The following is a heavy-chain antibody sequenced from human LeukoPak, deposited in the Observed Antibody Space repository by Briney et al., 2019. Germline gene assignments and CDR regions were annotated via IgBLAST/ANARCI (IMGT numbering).Heavy chain of an antibody. CDR2: IIPVFGTA. D-gene: IGHD2-2*01. Sequence: SVKVSCKASGGTFSSYAISWVRQAPGQGLEWMGGIIPVFGTANYAQKFQGRVTITADESTSTAYMELSSLRSEDTAVYYCARKSVDCSSTSCSPNTFDPWGQGTLVTVSS. V-gene: IGHV1-69*13. CDR1: GGTFSSYA. J-gene: IGHJ5*02. CDR3: ARKSVDCSSTSCSPNTFDP.